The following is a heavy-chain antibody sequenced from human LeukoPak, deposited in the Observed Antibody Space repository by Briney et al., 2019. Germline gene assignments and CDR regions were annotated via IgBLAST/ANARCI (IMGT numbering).Heavy chain of an antibody. Sequence: GGSLRLSCAASGFIYEHYTMNWVRQAPGKSPEWVSLITWDGVSTNYADSVKGRFTISRDNAKNSLYLQMNSLRAEDTAVYYCARERLFGSSWYRWFDPWGQGTLITVSS. J-gene: IGHJ5*02. D-gene: IGHD6-13*01. V-gene: IGHV3-43*01. CDR3: ARERLFGSSWYRWFDP. CDR1: GFIYEHYT. CDR2: ITWDGVST.